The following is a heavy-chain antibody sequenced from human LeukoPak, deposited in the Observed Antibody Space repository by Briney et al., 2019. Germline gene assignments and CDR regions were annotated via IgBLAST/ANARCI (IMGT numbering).Heavy chain of an antibody. V-gene: IGHV4-59*12. D-gene: IGHD5-18*01. CDR1: GGSMNNYF. J-gene: IGHJ4*02. CDR2: VYYSGTT. CDR3: AREDTAMDNPYFDY. Sequence: SETLSLTCTVSGGSMNNYFWNWIRQSPDKGLEWIGYVYYSGTTKYNPSLKSRVTMSVDTSKNQFSLKLSSVTAADTAVYYCAREDTAMDNPYFDYWGQGTLVTVSS.